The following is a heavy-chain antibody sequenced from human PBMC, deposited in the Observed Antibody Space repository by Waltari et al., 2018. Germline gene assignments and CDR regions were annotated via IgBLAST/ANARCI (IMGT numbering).Heavy chain of an antibody. D-gene: IGHD1-7*01. V-gene: IGHV3-23*01. CDR1: EFVFGPYA. J-gene: IGHJ4*02. CDR3: ARYIRPGGELIS. CDR2: DIAKSDFT. Sequence: EVQLLDSGGGLVHPGGSLRLSCVAYEFVFGPYAMTWVGQAPGKEVEWVSGDIAKSDFTNYADSVKSRFTISRDNSKNTLYLQMNSRIVEDEALYYCARYIRPGGELISWGQGTLVTVSS.